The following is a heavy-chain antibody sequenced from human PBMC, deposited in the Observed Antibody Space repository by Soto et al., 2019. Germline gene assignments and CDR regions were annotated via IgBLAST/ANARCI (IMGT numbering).Heavy chain of an antibody. CDR2: INVGNGNT. D-gene: IGHD2-15*01. J-gene: IGHJ4*02. V-gene: IGHV1-3*01. Sequence: ASVKVSCKASGYTFTSYAMHWVRQAPGQRLEWMGWINVGNGNTKYSQKFQGRVTFTRDTSASTAYMELSSLRSEDTAVYYCARDLGGWPDYWGQGTLVTVS. CDR1: GYTFTSYA. CDR3: ARDLGGWPDY.